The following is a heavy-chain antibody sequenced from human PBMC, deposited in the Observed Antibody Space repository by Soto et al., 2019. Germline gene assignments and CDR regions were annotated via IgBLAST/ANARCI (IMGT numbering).Heavy chain of an antibody. D-gene: IGHD1-26*01. J-gene: IGHJ6*02. V-gene: IGHV1-69*12. Sequence: QVQLVQSGAEMKEPGSSVKVSCKTSGGTFSSSAISWLRQAPGQGLEWMGGIIPLFRTPDYAQKFQGRVTIAADESTSTAYMELSSLRSEDTAVYYCARDSERLQLGGNYYYFLDVWGQGTIITVSS. CDR2: IIPLFRTP. CDR3: ARDSERLQLGGNYYYFLDV. CDR1: GGTFSSSA.